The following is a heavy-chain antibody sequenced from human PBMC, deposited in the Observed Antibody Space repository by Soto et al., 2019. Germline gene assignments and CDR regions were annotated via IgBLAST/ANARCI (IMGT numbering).Heavy chain of an antibody. D-gene: IGHD1-26*01. CDR1: GYTFTSYG. CDR2: ISAYNGNT. Sequence: QVQLVQSGAEVKKPGASVKVSCKASGYTFTSYGISWVRQAPGQGLEWMGWISAYNGNTNYAQELPGRVNMPTDTATSTADMELRSLRSDDTAVYYCARGGGGQSCYCYGMDVWGQGTTVTVSS. V-gene: IGHV1-18*01. J-gene: IGHJ6*02. CDR3: ARGGGGQSCYCYGMDV.